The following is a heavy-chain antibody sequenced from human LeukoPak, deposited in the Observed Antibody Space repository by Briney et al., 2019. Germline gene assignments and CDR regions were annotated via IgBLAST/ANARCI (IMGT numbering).Heavy chain of an antibody. CDR3: ANFKGKDGIKDHFDY. CDR2: ISHSGGAT. Sequence: GGSLRLSCTASGFTFDDYVMSWVRQAPGKGLEWVSTISHSGGATHYADSVKGRFTISRDNSKNTVSLQMSSLRVEDTAVYYCANFKGKDGIKDHFDYWGQGTLVTVSS. D-gene: IGHD5-24*01. J-gene: IGHJ4*02. CDR1: GFTFDDYV. V-gene: IGHV3-23*01.